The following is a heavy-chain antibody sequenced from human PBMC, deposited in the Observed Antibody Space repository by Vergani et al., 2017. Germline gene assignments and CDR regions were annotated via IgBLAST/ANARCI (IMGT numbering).Heavy chain of an antibody. D-gene: IGHD2-15*01. CDR3: AIGSCVGGSCYMPLFDY. J-gene: IGHJ4*02. CDR2: IHTSGST. CDR1: GGSINSPNYY. V-gene: IGHV4-61*02. Sequence: QVQLQESGPGLVKPSQTLSLTCTVSGGSINSPNYYWSWIRQPPGKGLEWIGSIHTSGSTNYNPSLKSRVTMSEDTSKNQFSLNLTSVTAADTAVYFCAIGSCVGGSCYMPLFDYWGQGILVTVSS.